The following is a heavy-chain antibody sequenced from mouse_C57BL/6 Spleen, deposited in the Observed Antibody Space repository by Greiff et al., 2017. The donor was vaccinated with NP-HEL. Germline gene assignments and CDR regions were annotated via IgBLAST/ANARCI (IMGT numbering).Heavy chain of an antibody. J-gene: IGHJ3*01. CDR3: ARVDYDSFAY. CDR2: IDPSDSET. Sequence: QVQLQQPGAELVRPGSSVKLSCKASGYTFTSYWMHWVKQRPIQGLEWIGNIDPSDSETHYNQKFKDKATLTVDKSSSTAYIQLSSLTSEDSAVYYCARVDYDSFAYWGQGTLVTVSA. D-gene: IGHD2-4*01. CDR1: GYTFTSYW. V-gene: IGHV1-52*01.